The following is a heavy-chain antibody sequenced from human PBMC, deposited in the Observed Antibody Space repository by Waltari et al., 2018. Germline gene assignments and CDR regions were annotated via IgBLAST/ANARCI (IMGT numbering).Heavy chain of an antibody. D-gene: IGHD2-21*02. V-gene: IGHV4-34*02. CDR3: AREGLRSKGLYYYYHYMDV. CDR1: GGSFSDYS. CDR2: IDPTGST. J-gene: IGHJ6*03. Sequence: QVHLQQWGAGLLKPSETLSLNCAVYGGSFSDYSWAWIRQPPGKGLEWIGEIDPTGSTNYNPSLKSRLIISLDTSKNQCSLNLSAVTAADTAVYYCAREGLRSKGLYYYYHYMDVWGKGTTVTVSS.